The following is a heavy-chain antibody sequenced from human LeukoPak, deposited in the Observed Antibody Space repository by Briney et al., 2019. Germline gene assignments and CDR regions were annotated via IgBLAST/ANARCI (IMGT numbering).Heavy chain of an antibody. Sequence: PGRSLRLSCAVSGFTFSSYGMHWVRQAPGKGLEWVAVIWYDGSNKYYADSVKGRFTISRDNSKNTLYLQMNSLRAEDTAVYYCARDSSWYSFDYWGQGTLVTVSS. CDR3: ARDSSWYSFDY. CDR1: GFTFSSYG. J-gene: IGHJ4*02. CDR2: IWYDGSNK. V-gene: IGHV3-33*01. D-gene: IGHD6-13*01.